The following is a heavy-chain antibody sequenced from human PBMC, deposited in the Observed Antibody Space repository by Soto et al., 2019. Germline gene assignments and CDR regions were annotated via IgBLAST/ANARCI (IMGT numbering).Heavy chain of an antibody. CDR3: ARDPSLEGLPYYYYGMDV. CDR1: GFTFSSYE. Sequence: PGGSLRLSCAASGFTFSSYEMNWVRQAPGKGLEWVSYISSSGSTIYYADSVKGRFTISRDNAKNSLYLQMNSLRAEDTAVYYCARDPSLEGLPYYYYGMDVWGQGTTVTVSS. D-gene: IGHD4-17*01. J-gene: IGHJ6*02. V-gene: IGHV3-48*03. CDR2: ISSSGSTI.